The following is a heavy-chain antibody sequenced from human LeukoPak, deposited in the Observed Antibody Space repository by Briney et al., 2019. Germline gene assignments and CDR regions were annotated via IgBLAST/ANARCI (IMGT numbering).Heavy chain of an antibody. CDR2: IDSDGTIT. V-gene: IGHV3-74*01. CDR3: AKVSIVGATTSSPFDY. Sequence: EGSLRLSCAASEFTFSRYWMQWVRQAPGKGLVCVSRIDSDGTITNYADSVKGRFTISRDNAKNTLYLQINILRAEDTAVYYCAKVSIVGATTSSPFDYWGQGTLVTVSS. D-gene: IGHD1-26*01. J-gene: IGHJ4*02. CDR1: EFTFSRYW.